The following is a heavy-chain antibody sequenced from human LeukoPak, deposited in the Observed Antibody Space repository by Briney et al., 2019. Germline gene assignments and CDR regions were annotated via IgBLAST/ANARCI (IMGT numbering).Heavy chain of an antibody. Sequence: GGSLRLSCAASGFTFSSYGMNWVRQAPGKGLEWVSGIIPSGHTTYYADSVRGRFTISRDNSRNTLYLQMNSLRAEDTAVYYCAKDDRWLQFCCWGQGTLVTVSA. CDR2: IIPSGHTT. CDR3: AKDDRWLQFCC. D-gene: IGHD5-24*01. J-gene: IGHJ4*02. V-gene: IGHV3-23*01. CDR1: GFTFSSYG.